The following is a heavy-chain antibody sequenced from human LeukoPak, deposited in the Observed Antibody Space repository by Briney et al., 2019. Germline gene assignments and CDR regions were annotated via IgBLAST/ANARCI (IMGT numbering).Heavy chain of an antibody. CDR3: AREANYYGSGSYFEGTFDY. D-gene: IGHD3-10*01. Sequence: SETLSLTCTVSGVSITTYYWSWIRQPPGKGLEWIGYIYHSGSTNYNPSLKSRVTISVDTSKNEFSLKLTSVTAADTAVYYCAREANYYGSGSYFEGTFDYWGQGSLVIVSS. V-gene: IGHV4-59*13. J-gene: IGHJ4*02. CDR1: GVSITTYY. CDR2: IYHSGST.